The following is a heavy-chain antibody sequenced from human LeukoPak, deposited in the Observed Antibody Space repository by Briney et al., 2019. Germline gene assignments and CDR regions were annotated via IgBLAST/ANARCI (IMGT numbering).Heavy chain of an antibody. V-gene: IGHV1-69*04. CDR1: GGTFSSYA. Sequence: GASVKVSCKASGGTFSSYAISWVRQAPGQGLEWMGRIIPIFGIVNYAQKFQGRVTITADKSTSTAYMELSSLRSEDTAVYYCARRAGARFDYWGQGSLVTVPS. CDR3: ARRAGARFDY. CDR2: IIPIFGIV. J-gene: IGHJ4*02. D-gene: IGHD1-26*01.